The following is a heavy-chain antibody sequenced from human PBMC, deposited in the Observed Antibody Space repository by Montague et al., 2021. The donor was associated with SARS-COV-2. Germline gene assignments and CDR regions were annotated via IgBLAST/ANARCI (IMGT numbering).Heavy chain of an antibody. J-gene: IGHJ6*02. CDR2: IDRDDDK. CDR3: ARMPVLLWFGELGYYGMDV. D-gene: IGHD3-10*01. V-gene: IGHV2-70*20. CDR1: GFSLSTSGMC. Sequence: PALVTPTQTLTLTCTFSGFSLSTSGMCVSWVRQPPGKALEWLALIDRDDDKYYSTSLKTRLTISKDTSKNQVVLTMTNMDPVDTATYYCARMPVLLWFGELGYYGMDVWGQGTTVTVSS.